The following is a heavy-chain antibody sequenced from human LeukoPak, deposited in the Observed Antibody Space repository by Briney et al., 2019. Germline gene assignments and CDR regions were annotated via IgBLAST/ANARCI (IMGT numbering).Heavy chain of an antibody. CDR2: IRSKANSYAT. CDR3: TRHTTEGDSSYAY. D-gene: IGHD3-22*01. CDR1: GFTFSGSA. V-gene: IGHV3-73*01. Sequence: PGGSLRLSCAAPGFTFSGSAMHWVRQASGKGLEWVGRIRSKANSYATAYAASVKGRFTISRDDSKNTAYLQMNSLKTEDTAVYYCTRHTTEGDSSYAYWGQGTLVTVSS. J-gene: IGHJ4*02.